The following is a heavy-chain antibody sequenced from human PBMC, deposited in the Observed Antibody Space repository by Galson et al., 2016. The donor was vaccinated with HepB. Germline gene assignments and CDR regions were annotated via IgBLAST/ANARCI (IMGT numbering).Heavy chain of an antibody. D-gene: IGHD3-16*01. CDR2: ISSRSSYI. V-gene: IGHV3-21*01. CDR1: GFTFSSCS. J-gene: IGHJ4*02. CDR3: ARDRRHNYAFFDS. Sequence: SLRLSCAASGFTFSSCSMNWVRQAPGKGLEWVSSISSRSSYIYYADSVKGRFTISRDNAKNSLYLQMNSLRAEDTAVYYCARDRRHNYAFFDSWGQGTPITVSS.